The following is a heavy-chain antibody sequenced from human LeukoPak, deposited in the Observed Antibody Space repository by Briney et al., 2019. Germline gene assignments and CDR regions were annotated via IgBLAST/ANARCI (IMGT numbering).Heavy chain of an antibody. CDR2: INLDGYNT. Sequence: GGSLRLSCAASGFTFSGYWMHWVRQAPGKGLVWVSRINLDGYNTNYADSVKGRFTISRDNAKNTLYLQMNSLRAEDTAVYYCARGALGGNYYDSSGGQGTLVTVSS. CDR3: ARGALGGNYYDSS. V-gene: IGHV3-74*01. D-gene: IGHD3-22*01. J-gene: IGHJ4*02. CDR1: GFTFSGYW.